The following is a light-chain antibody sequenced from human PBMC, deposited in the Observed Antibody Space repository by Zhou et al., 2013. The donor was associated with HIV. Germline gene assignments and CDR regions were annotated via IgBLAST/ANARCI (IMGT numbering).Light chain of an antibody. V-gene: IGKV3-20*01. CDR3: QQYGSSTPT. CDR1: QSVSSSY. J-gene: IGKJ1*01. CDR2: GAS. Sequence: EIVLTQSPGTLSLSPGERATLSCRASQSVSSSYLAWYQQKPGQAPRLLIYGASSRATGIPDRFSGSGSGTDFTLTISRLEPEDFATYFCQQYGSSTPTFGQGTKVQIK.